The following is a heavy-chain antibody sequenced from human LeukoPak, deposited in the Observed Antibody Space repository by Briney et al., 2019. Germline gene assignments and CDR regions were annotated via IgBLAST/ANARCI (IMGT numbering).Heavy chain of an antibody. CDR2: IYPVGT. J-gene: IGHJ5*02. D-gene: IGHD4-17*01. CDR3: ARGRDGDYVNWYDP. CDR1: GFTFSNYA. Sequence: QPGRSLRLSCAASGFTFSNYAMHWVRQAPGKGLEWVSVIYPVGTYYAESVKGRFSISRDNSKNTVYLQMNSLRADDTAVYYCARGRDGDYVNWYDPWGQGILVTVSS. V-gene: IGHV3-53*01.